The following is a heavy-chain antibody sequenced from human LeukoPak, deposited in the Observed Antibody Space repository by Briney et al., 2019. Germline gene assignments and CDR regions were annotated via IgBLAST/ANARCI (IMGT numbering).Heavy chain of an antibody. CDR2: MSAYNGNT. V-gene: IGHV1-18*01. J-gene: IGHJ3*02. CDR1: GYIYTIYG. D-gene: IGHD3-9*01. CDR3: ARTGLRYFDYEHAFDI. Sequence: ASVKVSCKASGYIYTIYGISWVRQAPGQGLEWMGWMSAYNGNTDYAQKFQGRVTMTTDTSTSTAYMELRSLRSDDTAVYYCARTGLRYFDYEHAFDIWGQGTMVTVSS.